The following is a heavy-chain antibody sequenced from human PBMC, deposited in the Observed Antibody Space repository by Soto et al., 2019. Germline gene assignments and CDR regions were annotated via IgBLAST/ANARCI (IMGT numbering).Heavy chain of an antibody. CDR1: GCYMRSEGYY. V-gene: IGHV4-30-4*01. CDR2: SYSSGLT. Sequence: QVQLQESGPGLVEPSQTLSLTCSVSGCYMRSEGYYWSLIRHHPGNGLAWIWYSYSSGLTDYNPSLKSRLTISVDKAKIEFYLKLRSVTAAATAVYYCAHRRGFTVYPGDWGQGTLVTVAS. CDR3: AHRRGFTVYPGD. J-gene: IGHJ4*02. D-gene: IGHD2-8*02.